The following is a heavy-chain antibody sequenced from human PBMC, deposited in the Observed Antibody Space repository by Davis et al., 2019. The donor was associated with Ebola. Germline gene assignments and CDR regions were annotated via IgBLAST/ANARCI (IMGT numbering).Heavy chain of an antibody. Sequence: GESLKISCAASGFTFNSYAMSWVRQAPGNGLQWVSGISGSGGSTYYADSVKGRFIISRDNSKNTLHLQMNSLGAEDTAVYYCAKAFFTTHPWFDYWGQGILVTVSS. V-gene: IGHV3-23*01. CDR3: AKAFFTTHPWFDY. D-gene: IGHD4-17*01. CDR2: ISGSGGST. J-gene: IGHJ4*02. CDR1: GFTFNSYA.